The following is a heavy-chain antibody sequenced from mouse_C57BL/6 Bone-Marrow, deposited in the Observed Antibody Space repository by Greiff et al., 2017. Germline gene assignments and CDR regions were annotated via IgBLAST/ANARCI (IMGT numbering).Heavy chain of an antibody. V-gene: IGHV14-3*01. Sequence: VQLQQSVAELVRPGASVKLSCTASGYTITNTYMHWVKQRPEQGLEWIGRIDPANGNTKYNPKFQGKATLTADKSSNTAYLQLSSLTSEDSAVYNDARYGNYLDYWGQGTTRTVSS. CDR1: GYTITNTY. J-gene: IGHJ2*01. CDR2: IDPANGNT. CDR3: ARYGNYLDY. D-gene: IGHD2-10*02.